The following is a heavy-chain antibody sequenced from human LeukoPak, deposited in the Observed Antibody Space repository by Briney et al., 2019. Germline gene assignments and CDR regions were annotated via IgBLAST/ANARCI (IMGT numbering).Heavy chain of an antibody. CDR1: GYTFTSYA. Sequence: GASVTVSCKASGYTFTSYAMHWVRQAPGQRLEWMGWINAGNGNTKYSQEFQGRVTITRDTSASTAYMELSSLRSEDMAVYYCARAVPGYSSSWYNYFDYWGQGTLVTVSS. CDR2: INAGNGNT. D-gene: IGHD6-13*01. CDR3: ARAVPGYSSSWYNYFDY. J-gene: IGHJ4*02. V-gene: IGHV1-3*03.